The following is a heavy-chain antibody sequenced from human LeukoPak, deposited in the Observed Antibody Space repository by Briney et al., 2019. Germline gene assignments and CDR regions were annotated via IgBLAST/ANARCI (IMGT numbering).Heavy chain of an antibody. D-gene: IGHD2-2*01. CDR2: ISSSGSTI. CDR1: GFTFSDYY. J-gene: IGHJ5*02. CDR3: ARVSVQRGVNIVVP. Sequence: GRSLRLSCALSGFTFSDYYMSWIRQAPGKGREWVSYISSSGSTIYYADSVKGRFTISRDNAKNSLYLQMNSLRAEDTAVYYCARVSVQRGVNIVVPWGQGTLVTVSS. V-gene: IGHV3-11*01.